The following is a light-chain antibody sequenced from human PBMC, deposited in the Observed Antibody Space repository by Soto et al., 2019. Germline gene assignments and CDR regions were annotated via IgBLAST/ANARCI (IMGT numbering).Light chain of an antibody. CDR2: DAS. V-gene: IGKV1-5*01. Sequence: DIQMTQSPSTLSASVGDRFTITCRASQSISSWLAWYQQKPGKAPKLLIYDASTLESGVPSRFSGSGSATEFTLTISSLQPEDSATYYCQQYDSYSRTFGQGTKVDIK. CDR1: QSISSW. J-gene: IGKJ1*01. CDR3: QQYDSYSRT.